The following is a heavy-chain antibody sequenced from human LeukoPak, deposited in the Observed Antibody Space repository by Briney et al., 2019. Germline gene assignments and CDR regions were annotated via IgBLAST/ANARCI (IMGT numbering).Heavy chain of an antibody. CDR3: ARSPGYGMDV. CDR2: ISAYNGNT. Sequence: ASVKVSCKASGYTFTGYYMHWVRQAPGQGLEWMGWISAYNGNTNYAQKLQGRVTMTTDTSTSTAYMELRSLRSDDTAVYYCARSPGYGMDVWGQGTTVTVSS. J-gene: IGHJ6*02. CDR1: GYTFTGYY. V-gene: IGHV1-18*04.